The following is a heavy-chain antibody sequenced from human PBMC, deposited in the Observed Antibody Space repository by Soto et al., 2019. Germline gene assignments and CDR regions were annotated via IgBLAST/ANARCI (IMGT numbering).Heavy chain of an antibody. D-gene: IGHD5-12*01. CDR2: IYYSGST. CDR3: ARVRDGYNYDY. J-gene: IGHJ4*02. Sequence: LSLTCTVSGGSISSYYWSWIRQPPGKGLEWIGYIYYSGSTNYNPSLKSRVTISVDTSKNQFSLKLSSVTAADTAVYYCARVRDGYNYDYWGQGTLVTVSS. V-gene: IGHV4-59*01. CDR1: GGSISSYY.